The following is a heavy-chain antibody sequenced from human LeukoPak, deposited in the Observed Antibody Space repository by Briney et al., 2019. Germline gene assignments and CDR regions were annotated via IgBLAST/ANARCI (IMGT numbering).Heavy chain of an antibody. CDR2: IHTSGST. CDR1: GGSISSYY. CDR3: AREIQAVAGKNFDY. D-gene: IGHD6-19*01. V-gene: IGHV4-4*07. Sequence: NPSETLSLTCTVSGGSISSYYWSWIRQPAGKGLEWIGRIHTSGSTNYSPSLKSRVTMSVDTSKNQFSLKLSSVTAADTAVYYCAREIQAVAGKNFDYWGQGTLVTVSS. J-gene: IGHJ4*02.